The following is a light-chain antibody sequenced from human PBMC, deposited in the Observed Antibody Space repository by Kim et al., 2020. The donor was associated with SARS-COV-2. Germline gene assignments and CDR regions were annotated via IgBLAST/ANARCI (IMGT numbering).Light chain of an antibody. J-gene: IGKJ2*01. CDR1: QSISNW. CDR3: QQYFNYMYT. CDR2: KAS. V-gene: IGKV1-5*03. Sequence: DIQMTQSPSTLSASVGDRVTITCRASQSISNWLAWYQHRPGKAPKLLIYKASTLESGVSSRFSGSGSGTEFTLTISGLQPDDFATYCCQQYFNYMYTFGQGTKLEI.